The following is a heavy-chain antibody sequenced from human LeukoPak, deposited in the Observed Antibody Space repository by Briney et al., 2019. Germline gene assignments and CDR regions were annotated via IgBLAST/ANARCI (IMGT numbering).Heavy chain of an antibody. J-gene: IGHJ4*02. Sequence: GASVKVSCKTSAYTFPNYGLVWVRQAPGQGLEWMGWISPYNGNTNYAQRFQGRVTLTTDTSTTTAYMELRALISDDTAFYYCARIGSRGGDWDYWGQGTLVTVSS. CDR2: ISPYNGNT. CDR1: AYTFPNYG. V-gene: IGHV1-18*01. D-gene: IGHD3-16*01. CDR3: ARIGSRGGDWDY.